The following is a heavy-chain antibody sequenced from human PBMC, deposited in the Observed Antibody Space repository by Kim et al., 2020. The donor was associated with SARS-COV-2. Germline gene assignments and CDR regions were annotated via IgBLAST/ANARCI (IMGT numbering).Heavy chain of an antibody. CDR1: GFTFSTYS. Sequence: GGSLRLSCTGSGFTFSTYSLHWVRQAPGRGLEWLAFISSDGAQTSFVDSVKGRFVISRDNAKNTLHLRMDSLRPEDTARSFCAREFYFVSGSHGDALDL. CDR2: ISSDGAQT. CDR3: AREFYFVSGSHGDALDL. J-gene: IGHJ2*01. D-gene: IGHD3-10*01. V-gene: IGHV3-30*09.